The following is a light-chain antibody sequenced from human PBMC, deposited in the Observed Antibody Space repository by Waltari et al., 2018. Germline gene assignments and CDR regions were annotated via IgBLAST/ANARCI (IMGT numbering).Light chain of an antibody. Sequence: QSVLTQPPSASGTPGQRVTISCSGSSSNIGSNYVYWYKQLPGPAPKLLIYTNNQRPSGVPDRFSDSKSGTSASLVISGLRSEDEADYYCAAWDDSLSAMVFGGGTKLTVL. CDR2: TNN. CDR1: SSNIGSNY. J-gene: IGLJ2*01. CDR3: AAWDDSLSAMV. V-gene: IGLV1-47*02.